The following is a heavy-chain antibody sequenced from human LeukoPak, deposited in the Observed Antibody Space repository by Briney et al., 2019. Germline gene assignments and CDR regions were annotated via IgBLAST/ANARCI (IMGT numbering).Heavy chain of an antibody. CDR1: GFPFSDYV. J-gene: IGHJ3*02. CDR3: ARMSQGAFDI. V-gene: IGHV3-33*01. Sequence: PGGSLRLSCAASGFPFSDYVMHWVRQAPGKGLEWVAVIRYDGNNKYYADSVKGRFTISRDNSKNTLYVQMNSLRAEDTVVYYCARMSQGAFDIWGQGTMVTVSS. CDR2: IRYDGNNK.